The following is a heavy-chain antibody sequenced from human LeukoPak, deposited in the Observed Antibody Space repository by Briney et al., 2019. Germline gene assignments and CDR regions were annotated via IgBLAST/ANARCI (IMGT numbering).Heavy chain of an antibody. V-gene: IGHV3-21*01. CDR3: ARDRGITIFGVPSDY. J-gene: IGHJ4*02. CDR2: ISSDSNYI. D-gene: IGHD3-3*01. CDR1: GFTFSTYS. Sequence: GSLRLSCAASGFTFSTYSMNWVRQAPGKGMEWVSSISSDSNYIYYADSVKGRFTISRDNAKNSLYLQMISLRAEDTAVYYCARDRGITIFGVPSDYWGQGTLVTVSP.